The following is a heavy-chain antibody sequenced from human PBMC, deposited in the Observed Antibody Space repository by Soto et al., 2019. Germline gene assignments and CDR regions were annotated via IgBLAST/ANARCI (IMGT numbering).Heavy chain of an antibody. J-gene: IGHJ4*01. Sequence: ASVKVSCKASGYTFTDYFIHWVRQAPGQGLEWIGWINPYSGGADLSQKFQGRVTMTRDTSISTAYMEVSSLRSDDTAVFYCATLMYYSPSGSCSHSGFDMWGQGTLVTVSS. CDR1: GYTFTDYF. CDR3: ATLMYYSPSGSCSHSGFDM. D-gene: IGHD3-10*01. V-gene: IGHV1-2*02. CDR2: INPYSGGA.